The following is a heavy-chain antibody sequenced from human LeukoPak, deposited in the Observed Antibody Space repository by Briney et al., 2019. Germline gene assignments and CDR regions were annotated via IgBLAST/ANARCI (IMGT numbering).Heavy chain of an antibody. D-gene: IGHD3-10*01. CDR2: IWYDGSNK. J-gene: IGHJ4*02. CDR3: ASLNPITMVRGVIPDY. CDR1: GFTFNNYN. Sequence: GGSLRLSCAASGFTFNNYNMHWVRQAPGKGLEWVAVIWYDGSNKYYGDSVKGRFSISRENSKNTLYLQMNSLRAEDTAVYYCASLNPITMVRGVIPDYWGQGTLVTVSS. V-gene: IGHV3-33*03.